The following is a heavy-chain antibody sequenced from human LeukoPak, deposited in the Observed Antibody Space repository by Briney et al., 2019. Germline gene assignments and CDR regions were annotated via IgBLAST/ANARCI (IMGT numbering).Heavy chain of an antibody. CDR3: ARDTRTYCGGDCYPDY. V-gene: IGHV1-2*02. CDR1: GYTFTGYY. CDR2: INPNSGGT. D-gene: IGHD2-21*02. Sequence: ASVKVSCKASGYTFTGYYMHWVRQAPGQGLEWMGWINPNSGGTNYAQKFQGRVTMTRDTSISTAYMELSRLRSDDTAVYYCARDTRTYCGGDCYPDYWAREPWSPSPQ. J-gene: IGHJ4*02.